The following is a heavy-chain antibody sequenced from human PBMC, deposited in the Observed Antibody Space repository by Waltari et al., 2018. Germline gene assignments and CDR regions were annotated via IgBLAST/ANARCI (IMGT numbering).Heavy chain of an antibody. V-gene: IGHV4-39*01. D-gene: IGHD2-2*01. CDR2: IYYSGST. CDR1: GGSISSSRYY. J-gene: IGHJ6*03. CDR3: ARHIKGAVVVPATTLYYYYYYYMDV. Sequence: QLQLQESGPGLVKPSETLSLTCTVSGGSISSSRYYWGWIRQPPGKGLEWIGSIYYSGSTYYNPSLKSRVTISVDTSKNQFSLKLSSVTAADTAVYYCARHIKGAVVVPATTLYYYYYYYMDVWGKGTTVTVSS.